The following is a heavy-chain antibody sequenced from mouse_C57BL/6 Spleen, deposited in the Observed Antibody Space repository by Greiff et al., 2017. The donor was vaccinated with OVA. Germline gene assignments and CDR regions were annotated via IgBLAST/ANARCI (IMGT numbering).Heavy chain of an antibody. J-gene: IGHJ4*01. CDR3: VRPLRAYAVDD. CDR2: IRSKSNNYAT. Sequence: GGGLVQPKGSLKLSCAASGFSFNTYAMNWVRQAPGKGLEWVARIRSKSNNYATYYADSVKDRFTITRDDSESMLYLQINNLKTEDTAMYYCVRPLRAYAVDDWGQGTSVTVSS. D-gene: IGHD1-1*01. CDR1: GFSFNTYA. V-gene: IGHV10-1*01.